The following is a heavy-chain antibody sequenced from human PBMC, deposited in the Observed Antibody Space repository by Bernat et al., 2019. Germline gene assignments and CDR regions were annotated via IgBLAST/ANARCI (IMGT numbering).Heavy chain of an antibody. J-gene: IGHJ4*02. CDR1: GFTFNIYG. Sequence: QVQLVESGGGVVQPGRSLRLSCAASGFTFNIYGMHWVRQAPGKGLGWVAVISYDGSNKYYADFVKGRFTISRDNSKNTLYLQMNSLRAEDTAMYYCAKTDSSGYWERTPPDFWGQGTLVTVSS. CDR2: ISYDGSNK. D-gene: IGHD3-22*01. CDR3: AKTDSSGYWERTPPDF. V-gene: IGHV3-30*18.